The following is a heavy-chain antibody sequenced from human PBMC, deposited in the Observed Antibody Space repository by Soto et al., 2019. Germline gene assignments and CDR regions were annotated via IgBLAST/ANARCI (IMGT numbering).Heavy chain of an antibody. Sequence: XSVKVSCNASGYTFTCYDMHLVRQAPGQGLEWMGWINPNSGGTNYSQKFQVRVTMTRDTSISTAYMELSRLRSDDTAVYYCARGRRNTAMVTDAYWGQGTLVTVSS. J-gene: IGHJ4*02. D-gene: IGHD5-18*01. CDR3: ARGRRNTAMVTDAY. V-gene: IGHV1-2*02. CDR2: INPNSGGT. CDR1: GYTFTCYD.